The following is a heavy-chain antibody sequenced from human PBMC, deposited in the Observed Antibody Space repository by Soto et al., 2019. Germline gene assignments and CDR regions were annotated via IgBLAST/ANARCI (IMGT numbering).Heavy chain of an antibody. J-gene: IGHJ4*02. CDR3: ARGETVEPRPGFDY. V-gene: IGHV3-21*01. Sequence: GGSLRLSCAASGFIFSTYSMNWVRQAPEKGLEWVSSISGKSPDIIYAASVEGRFTISRDNAKNSRYLQMNSLRAEDTGVYYCARGETVEPRPGFDYWGQGTVVTVSS. CDR2: ISGKSPDI. D-gene: IGHD6-6*01. CDR1: GFIFSTYS.